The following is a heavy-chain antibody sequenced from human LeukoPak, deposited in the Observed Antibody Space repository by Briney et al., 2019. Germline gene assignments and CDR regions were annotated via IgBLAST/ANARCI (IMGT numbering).Heavy chain of an antibody. CDR1: GGSISSYY. Sequence: PSETLSLTCAVYGGSISSYYWSWVRQPPGEGLEWIGFVYYTGSTNYSPSLKSRVTISVDTSKNQFSLKLRSVTAADTAVYYCARISSSNWYNERGAFDVWGQGTMVTVSS. J-gene: IGHJ3*01. CDR2: VYYTGST. D-gene: IGHD6-13*01. V-gene: IGHV4-59*01. CDR3: ARISSSNWYNERGAFDV.